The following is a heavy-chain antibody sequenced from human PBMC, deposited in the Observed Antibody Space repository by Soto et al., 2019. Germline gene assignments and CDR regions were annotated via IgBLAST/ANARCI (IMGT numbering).Heavy chain of an antibody. D-gene: IGHD3-9*01. J-gene: IGHJ4*02. CDR2: IYYSGST. Sequence: ASETLSLTCTVSGGSISSGGYYWSWIRQHPGKGLEWIGYIYYSGSTYYNPSLKSRVTISVDTSKNQFSLKLSSVTAADTAVYYCARSNPIYDIYSIDYWGQGALVTVSS. CDR3: ARSNPIYDIYSIDY. CDR1: GGSISSGGYY. V-gene: IGHV4-31*03.